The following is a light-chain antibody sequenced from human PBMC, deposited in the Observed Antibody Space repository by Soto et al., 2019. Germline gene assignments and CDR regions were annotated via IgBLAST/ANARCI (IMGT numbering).Light chain of an antibody. Sequence: EIVLTQSPATLSLSPGERATLSRRASQSVSSYLAWYQQKPGQAPRLLIYDASNRATGIPARFSGSGSGTDFTLTISSLEPEDFAVYYCQQRSNWQLTFGGGTKVDIK. J-gene: IGKJ4*01. CDR1: QSVSSY. CDR2: DAS. CDR3: QQRSNWQLT. V-gene: IGKV3-11*01.